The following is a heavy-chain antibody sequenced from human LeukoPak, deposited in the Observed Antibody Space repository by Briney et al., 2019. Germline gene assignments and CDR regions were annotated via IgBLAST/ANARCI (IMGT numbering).Heavy chain of an antibody. CDR2: IYYSGST. D-gene: IGHD5-12*01. Sequence: SETLSLTCTVSGGSISSYYWSWIRQPPAKGLEWIGYIYYSGSTNYNPSLKSRVTISVDTSKNQFSLKLSSVTAADTAVYYCARDRGPSGYDYFDYWGQGTLVTVSS. CDR3: ARDRGPSGYDYFDY. V-gene: IGHV4-59*01. J-gene: IGHJ4*02. CDR1: GGSISSYY.